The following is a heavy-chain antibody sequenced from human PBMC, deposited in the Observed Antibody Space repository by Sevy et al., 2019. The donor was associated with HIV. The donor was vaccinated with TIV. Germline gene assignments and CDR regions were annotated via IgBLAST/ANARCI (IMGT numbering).Heavy chain of an antibody. V-gene: IGHV1-18*01. J-gene: IGHJ4*02. Sequence: ASVKVSCKASGYSFASEGISWVRQAPGQGLEWMGWIGAYNGNRNSAQKFQARVTMKIDTSTSTAYMELRSLKSDDTAVYYCSRVPTYYYGSATYFESWGQGTLVTVSS. CDR1: GYSFASEG. D-gene: IGHD3-10*01. CDR3: SRVPTYYYGSATYFES. CDR2: IGAYNGNR.